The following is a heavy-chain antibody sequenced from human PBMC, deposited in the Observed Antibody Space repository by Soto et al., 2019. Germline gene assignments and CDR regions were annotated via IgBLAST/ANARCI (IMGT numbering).Heavy chain of an antibody. CDR3: ASRRGPYCSGGSCPWNWFDP. J-gene: IGHJ5*02. Sequence: SETLSLTCTVSGGSISSSSYYWGWIRQPPGKGLEWIGSIYYSGSTYYNPSLKNRVTISVDTSKNQFSLKLSSVTAADTAVYYCASRRGPYCSGGSCPWNWFDPWGQGTLVTVS. D-gene: IGHD2-15*01. CDR2: IYYSGST. CDR1: GGSISSSSYY. V-gene: IGHV4-39*01.